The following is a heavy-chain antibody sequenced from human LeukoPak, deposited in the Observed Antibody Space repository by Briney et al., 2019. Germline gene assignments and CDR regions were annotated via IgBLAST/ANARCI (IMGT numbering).Heavy chain of an antibody. CDR3: ASSSSYDY. D-gene: IGHD6-6*01. CDR2: ISSGSSFI. V-gene: IGHV3-21*01. J-gene: IGHJ4*02. CDR1: GYTFSSYS. Sequence: GGSLRLSCAASGYTFSSYSMNWVRQAPGKGLEWVSSISSGSSFIYYADSVKGRFTISRDNAKNSLYLQMNSLRAEDTAVYYCASSSSYDYWGRGTLVTVSS.